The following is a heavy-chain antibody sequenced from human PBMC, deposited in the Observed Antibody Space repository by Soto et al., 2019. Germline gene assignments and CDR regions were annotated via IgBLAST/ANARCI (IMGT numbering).Heavy chain of an antibody. CDR2: IDWDDDK. J-gene: IGHJ4*02. Sequence: SGPTLVNPTQTLTLTCTFSGFSLSTSGMCVRWIRQPPGKALVWLALIDWDDDKYFSTSLKTRLTISKDTSNNQVVLTMTNMDPVDTATYYCARIPSKGDGYNGGRYFDYWGQGTLVTVSS. V-gene: IGHV2-70*01. D-gene: IGHD5-12*01. CDR1: GFSLSTSGMC. CDR3: ARIPSKGDGYNGGRYFDY.